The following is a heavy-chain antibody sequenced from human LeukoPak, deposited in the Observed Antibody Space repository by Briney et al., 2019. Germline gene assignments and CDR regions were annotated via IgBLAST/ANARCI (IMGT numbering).Heavy chain of an antibody. V-gene: IGHV3-74*01. CDR3: ARVGRELTIDY. CDR1: GFTFTSYW. D-gene: IGHD1-26*01. Sequence: PGGSLKLSCEASGFTFTSYWMNWVRQAPGKGLEWVSRINTDSSSTSYADYVKGRFTISRDNATNTLYLQMKSLRAEDTAVYYCARVGRELTIDYWGQGTLVTVPS. J-gene: IGHJ4*02. CDR2: INTDSSST.